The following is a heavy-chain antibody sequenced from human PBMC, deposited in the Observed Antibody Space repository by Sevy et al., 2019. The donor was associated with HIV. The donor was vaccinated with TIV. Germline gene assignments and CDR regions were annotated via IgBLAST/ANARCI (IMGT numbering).Heavy chain of an antibody. CDR1: GYSFASYG. CDR2: ITPYNGNK. V-gene: IGHV1-18*01. Sequence: ASVKVSCKASGYSFASYGISWVRQAPGQGLEWMGWITPYNGNKKYAEKLQGRVSMTTDTSTSTGYMQLRSLRSDDTAVYYCARCLGGLRPWEYNWFDPWGQGTLVTVSS. CDR3: ARCLGGLRPWEYNWFDP. J-gene: IGHJ5*02. D-gene: IGHD1-26*01.